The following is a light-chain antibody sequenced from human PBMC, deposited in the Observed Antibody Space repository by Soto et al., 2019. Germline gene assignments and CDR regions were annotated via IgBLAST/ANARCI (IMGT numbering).Light chain of an antibody. CDR3: SSSTSSSTVV. CDR1: SSDVGDYDY. Sequence: QSALTQPASVSGSPGQSITISCTGTSSDVGDYDYVSWYQQHPGKAPKLMLHNVSKRPSGVSNRFSGSKSGNTASLTISGLQAEDAADYYCSSSTSSSTVVFGGGTKVTVL. CDR2: NVS. J-gene: IGLJ2*01. V-gene: IGLV2-14*01.